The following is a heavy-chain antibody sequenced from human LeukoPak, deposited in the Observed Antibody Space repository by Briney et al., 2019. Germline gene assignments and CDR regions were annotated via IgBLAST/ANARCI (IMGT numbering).Heavy chain of an antibody. CDR2: ISAYNGNT. D-gene: IGHD3-9*01. V-gene: IGHV1-18*04. Sequence: ASVKVSCKASGYTFTSYGISWVRQAPGQGLEWMGWISAYNGNTNYAQKLQGRVTMTTDTSTSTAYMELRSLRSDDTAVYYRARADYDILTGYYQIDYWGQGTLVTVSS. CDR1: GYTFTSYG. CDR3: ARADYDILTGYYQIDY. J-gene: IGHJ4*02.